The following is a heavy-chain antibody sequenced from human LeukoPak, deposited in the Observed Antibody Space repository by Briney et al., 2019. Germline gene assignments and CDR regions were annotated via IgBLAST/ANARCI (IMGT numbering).Heavy chain of an antibody. V-gene: IGHV3-30*18. D-gene: IGHD6-13*01. J-gene: IGHJ4*02. Sequence: GGSLRLSCAASGFTFSSYGMHWVRQAPGKGLEWVAVISYDGSNKYYADSVKGRFTISRDNSKNTLYLQMNSLRAEDTAVYYCAKLILAAAGTPFDYWGQGTLVTVSS. CDR3: AKLILAAAGTPFDY. CDR1: GFTFSSYG. CDR2: ISYDGSNK.